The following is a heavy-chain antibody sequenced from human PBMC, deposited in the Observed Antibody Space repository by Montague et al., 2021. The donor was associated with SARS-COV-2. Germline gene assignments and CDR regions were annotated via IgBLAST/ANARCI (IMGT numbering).Heavy chain of an antibody. D-gene: IGHD4-17*01. J-gene: IGHJ6*02. V-gene: IGHV4-34*01. CDR1: GGSLSGYY. Sequence: SETLSLTCAVYGGSLSGYYWSWIRQPPEKGLEWIGEINHNANTKYNPSLKSPVTISIDTSKNQFSLKMTSVTAADTAVYYCARGRTVTTFYYYYYGMDVWGQGTTVTVSS. CDR2: INHNANT. CDR3: ARGRTVTTFYYYYYGMDV.